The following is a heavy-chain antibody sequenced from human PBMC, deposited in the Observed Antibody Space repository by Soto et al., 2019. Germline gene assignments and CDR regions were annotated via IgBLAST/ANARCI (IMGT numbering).Heavy chain of an antibody. CDR3: ARALTAAITVDD. CDR1: GYTFTSYA. V-gene: IGHV1-3*01. D-gene: IGHD2-2*02. CDR2: INAGNGNT. J-gene: IGHJ4*02. Sequence: ASVKVSCKASGYTFTSYAMHWVRQAPGQRLEWMGWINAGNGNTKYSQKFQGRVTITRDTSASTAYMELSSLRSEDTAVYYCARALTAAITVDDWGQGTLVTVSS.